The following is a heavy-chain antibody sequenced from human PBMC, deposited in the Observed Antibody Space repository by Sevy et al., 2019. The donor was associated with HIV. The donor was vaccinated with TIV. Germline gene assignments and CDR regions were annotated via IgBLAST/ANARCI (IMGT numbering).Heavy chain of an antibody. J-gene: IGHJ4*02. CDR1: GFTFSSYA. Sequence: GGSLRLSCAASGFTFSSYAMSWVRQAPGKGLEWVSAISGSGGSTYYADSVKGRFTISRDNSKNTLYRQMNSLRAEDTAVYYCAKDPDYITIFGVVNTAIFDYWGQGTLVTVSS. D-gene: IGHD3-3*01. CDR2: ISGSGGST. V-gene: IGHV3-23*01. CDR3: AKDPDYITIFGVVNTAIFDY.